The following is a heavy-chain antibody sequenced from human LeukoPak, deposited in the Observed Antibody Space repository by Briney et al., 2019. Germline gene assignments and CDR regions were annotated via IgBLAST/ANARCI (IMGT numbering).Heavy chain of an antibody. D-gene: IGHD3-3*01. CDR3: ATRSIFGVVIYFDY. J-gene: IGHJ4*02. Sequence: GGSLRLSCEASGFTFSDSYMSWIRQAPGKGLEWVSCISGTGSTTYADSVKGRFTVSRDNAKKSLYLQMNSLRAEDTAVYYCATRSIFGVVIYFDYWGQGTLVTVSS. CDR2: ISGTGSTT. CDR1: GFTFSDSY. V-gene: IGHV3-11*01.